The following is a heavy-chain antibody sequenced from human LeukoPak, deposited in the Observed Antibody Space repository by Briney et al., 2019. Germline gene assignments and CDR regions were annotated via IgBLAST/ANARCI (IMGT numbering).Heavy chain of an antibody. CDR3: AKAGGGFRVAAAGKAVYNWFDP. CDR1: GFTFSSYA. V-gene: IGHV3-23*01. D-gene: IGHD6-13*01. CDR2: ISGSGGST. J-gene: IGHJ5*02. Sequence: PGGSLRLSRAASGFTFSSYAMSWVRQAPGKGLEWVSAISGSGGSTYYADSVKGRFTISRDNSKNTLYLQMNSLRAEDTAVYYCAKAGGGFRVAAAGKAVYNWFDPWGQGTLVTVSS.